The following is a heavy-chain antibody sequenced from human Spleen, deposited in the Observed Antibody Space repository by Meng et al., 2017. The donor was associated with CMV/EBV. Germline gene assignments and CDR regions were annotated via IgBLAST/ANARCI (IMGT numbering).Heavy chain of an antibody. J-gene: IGHJ4*02. CDR1: GGAFSSGDYY. V-gene: IGHV4-30-4*08. CDR3: ARGGSGWYGDSGHYFDY. Sequence: QGLPQQAAHRLIEPSTPPPLTHTVSGGAFSSGDYYWSWIRQPPAKGLEWIGYIYYSGSTYYNPSLKSRVTISVDTSKNQFSLKLSSVTAADTAVYYCARGGSGWYGDSGHYFDYWGQGTLVTVSS. CDR2: IYYSGST. D-gene: IGHD6-19*01.